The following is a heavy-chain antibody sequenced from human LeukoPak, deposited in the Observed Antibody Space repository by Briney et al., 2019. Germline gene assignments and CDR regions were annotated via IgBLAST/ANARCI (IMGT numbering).Heavy chain of an antibody. J-gene: IGHJ4*02. CDR3: VKGKGIAVTSLDY. Sequence: GGSLRLSCSASGFIFSNYAMNWVRQAPGKGLEYVSAISSNGGSTYYADSVKGRFTISRDNSQNTLYLQMSSLRADDTAVYYCVKGKGIAVTSLDYWGQGTLVTVSS. D-gene: IGHD6-19*01. V-gene: IGHV3-64D*06. CDR2: ISSNGGST. CDR1: GFIFSNYA.